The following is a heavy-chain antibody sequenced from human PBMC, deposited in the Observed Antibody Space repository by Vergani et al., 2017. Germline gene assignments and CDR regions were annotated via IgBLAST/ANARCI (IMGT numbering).Heavy chain of an antibody. CDR3: AKELLYEFWSGYYGSLAY. J-gene: IGHJ4*02. CDR1: GFTFSSYA. Sequence: EVQLLESGGGLVQPGGSLRLSCAASGFTFSSYAMSWVRQATGKGLEWVSAISGSGGSTYYADSVKGRFTISRNNSNNTLYLQMNSLRAEDTAVYYCAKELLYEFWSGYYGSLAYWGQGTLVTVSS. V-gene: IGHV3-23*01. D-gene: IGHD3-3*01. CDR2: ISGSGGST.